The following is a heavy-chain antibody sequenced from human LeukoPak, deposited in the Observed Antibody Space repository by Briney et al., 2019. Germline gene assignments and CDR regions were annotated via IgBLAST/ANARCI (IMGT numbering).Heavy chain of an antibody. J-gene: IGHJ4*02. CDR2: IFYTGST. D-gene: IGHD1-26*01. CDR1: GGSISPFR. V-gene: IGHV4-59*08. CDR3: ARHSGASPHYFDY. Sequence: PSETLSLTCTVSGGSISPFRWSWIRQPPRKKLQWIAFIFYTGSTHYNPSLTSRVTISVDTSENQFSLKLTSVTAADTAVYYCARHSGASPHYFDYWGRGTLVTVSS.